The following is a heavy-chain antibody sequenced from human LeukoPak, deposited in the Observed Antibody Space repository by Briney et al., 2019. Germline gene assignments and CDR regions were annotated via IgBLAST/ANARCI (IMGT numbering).Heavy chain of an antibody. CDR1: GGSISSYY. J-gene: IGHJ5*02. CDR2: IYHSGST. D-gene: IGHD3-3*01. CDR3: ARKGRYCDFWSGYYPRPQYNWFDP. Sequence: SETLSLTCTVSGGSISSYYWSWIRQPPGKGLEWIGYIYHSGSTNYNPSLKSRVTISVDTSKNQFSLKLSSVTAADTAVYYCARKGRYCDFWSGYYPRPQYNWFDPWGQGTLVTVSS. V-gene: IGHV4-59*12.